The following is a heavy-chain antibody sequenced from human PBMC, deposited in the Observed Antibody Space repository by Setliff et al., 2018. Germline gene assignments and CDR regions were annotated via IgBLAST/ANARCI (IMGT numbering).Heavy chain of an antibody. D-gene: IGHD2-21*01. CDR2: INQSGRA. CDR3: ARAQVVFAISAPAWYFEI. J-gene: IGHJ2*01. CDR1: DGSFSGYQ. V-gene: IGHV4-34*01. Sequence: SETLSLTCGVHDGSFSGYQWTWIRQPPGKGLEWIGEINQSGRANYNPSLKSRASLSVDTSEKQLSLTLNSGTVADTAVYYCARAQVVFAISAPAWYFEIWGRGTQVTVSS.